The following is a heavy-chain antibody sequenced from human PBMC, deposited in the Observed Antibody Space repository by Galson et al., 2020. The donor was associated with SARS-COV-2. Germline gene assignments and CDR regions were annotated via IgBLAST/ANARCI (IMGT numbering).Heavy chain of an antibody. V-gene: IGHV3-23*01. CDR1: GYTFTDYA. J-gene: IGHJ4*02. Sequence: GGSLRLSCKASGYTFTDYAIKWVRQAPGKGLEWVAVIGGWGDHIHYADSVMGRFTISRDNSKNMAFLQMDSLRAEDTAVYYCGQYGQYMKDVWGQGTLVTVSS. CDR3: GQYGQYMKDV. D-gene: IGHD4-4*01. CDR2: IGGWGDHI.